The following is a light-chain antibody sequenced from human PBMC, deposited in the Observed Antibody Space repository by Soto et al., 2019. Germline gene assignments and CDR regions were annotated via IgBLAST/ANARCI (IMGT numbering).Light chain of an antibody. CDR1: QDISSY. V-gene: IGKV1-9*01. J-gene: IGKJ4*01. CDR2: AAS. Sequence: DIQLTQSPSFLSASVGDRVTITCRAGQDISSYLAWYQQKPGKAPNLLIYAASTLQSGVPPRFSGSGSGTEFTLTISTLQPEDFATYYCQQLKSYPLTFGGGTKVEIK. CDR3: QQLKSYPLT.